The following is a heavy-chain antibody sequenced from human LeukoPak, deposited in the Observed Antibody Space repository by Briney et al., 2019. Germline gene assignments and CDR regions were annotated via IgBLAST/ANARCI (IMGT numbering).Heavy chain of an antibody. Sequence: ASVKVSCKVSGYTLTELSMHWVRQAPGKGLEWMGGFDPEDGETIYAQKFQGRVTMTEDTSTDTAYMELSSLRSEDTAVYYCATALSGMGATTSHYFDYWGQGTLVTVSS. V-gene: IGHV1-24*01. CDR2: FDPEDGET. D-gene: IGHD1-26*01. J-gene: IGHJ4*02. CDR3: ATALSGMGATTSHYFDY. CDR1: GYTLTELS.